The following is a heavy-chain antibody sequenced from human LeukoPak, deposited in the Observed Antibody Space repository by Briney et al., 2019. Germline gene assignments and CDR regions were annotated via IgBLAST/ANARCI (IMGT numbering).Heavy chain of an antibody. V-gene: IGHV1-8*01. Sequence: ASVKVSCKASGYTFTSYDINWVRQATGQGLEWMGWMNPNSGNTGYAQKFQGRVTMTRNTSISTAYMELSSLRSEDTAVYYCARGEYSYGYEDYWGQGTLVTVSS. CDR3: ARGEYSYGYEDY. D-gene: IGHD5-18*01. J-gene: IGHJ4*02. CDR2: MNPNSGNT. CDR1: GYTFTSYD.